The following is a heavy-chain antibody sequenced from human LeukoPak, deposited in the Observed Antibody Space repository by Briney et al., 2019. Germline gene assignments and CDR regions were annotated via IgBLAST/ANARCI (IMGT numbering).Heavy chain of an antibody. V-gene: IGHV4-4*07. D-gene: IGHD3-10*01. CDR2: IYASGTT. J-gene: IGHJ4*02. Sequence: PSETLSLTCTVSGGSVNNYYWSWVRQPAGKGLEWIGRIYASGTTRYNPSLQSRVTMSVDMSKNQFSLKLTSVTAADTAVYYCARDTMVRGVIITEPFDYWGQGTLVTVSS. CDR1: GGSVNNYY. CDR3: ARDTMVRGVIITEPFDY.